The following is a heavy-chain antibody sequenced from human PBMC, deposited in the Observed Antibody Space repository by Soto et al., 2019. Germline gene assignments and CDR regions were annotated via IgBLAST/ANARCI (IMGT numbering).Heavy chain of an antibody. CDR2: ISAYNGNT. Sequence: QVQLVQSGAEVKKPGASVKVSCKASGYTFTSYGISWVRQAPGQGLEWMGWISAYNGNTNYAQKLQGRVTMTTDTPTSTAYMGLRSLRSDDTAVYYCARRVATITSGSNWFDPWGQGTLVTVSS. CDR3: ARRVATITSGSNWFDP. CDR1: GYTFTSYG. J-gene: IGHJ5*02. D-gene: IGHD5-12*01. V-gene: IGHV1-18*01.